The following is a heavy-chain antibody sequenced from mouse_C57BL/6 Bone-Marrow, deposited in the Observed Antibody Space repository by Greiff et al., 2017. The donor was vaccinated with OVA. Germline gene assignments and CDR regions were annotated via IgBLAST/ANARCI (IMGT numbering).Heavy chain of an antibody. Sequence: QVQLKQPGAELVRPGSSVKLSCKASGYTFTSYWMHWVKQRPIQGLEWIGNIDPSDSETHYNQKFKDKATLTVDKSSSTAYMKLTSLTSEDSAVYYCASYGSSYAWYFYVWGTGTTVTVSS. J-gene: IGHJ1*03. CDR2: IDPSDSET. D-gene: IGHD1-1*01. CDR1: GYTFTSYW. V-gene: IGHV1-52*01. CDR3: ASYGSSYAWYFYV.